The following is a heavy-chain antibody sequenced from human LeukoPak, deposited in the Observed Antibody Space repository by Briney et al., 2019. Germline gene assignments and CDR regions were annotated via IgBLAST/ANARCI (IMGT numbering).Heavy chain of an antibody. Sequence: GGSLRLSCAASGFTFSSYTMHWVRQAPGKGLEWVAAISESGASTYYAASVKGRFTISRDNAKNSLYLQMNSLRAEDTAVYYCARDFSVGADGYNRDALDIWGQGTMVTVSS. CDR3: ARDFSVGADGYNRDALDI. CDR1: GFTFSSYT. J-gene: IGHJ3*02. D-gene: IGHD5-24*01. CDR2: ISESGAST. V-gene: IGHV3-21*01.